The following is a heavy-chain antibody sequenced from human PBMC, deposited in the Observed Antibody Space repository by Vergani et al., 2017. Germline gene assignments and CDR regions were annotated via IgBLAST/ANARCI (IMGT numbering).Heavy chain of an antibody. CDR3: ARDPGYCSSTSCYRAFDP. CDR1: GFTFSSYS. V-gene: IGHV3-21*01. Sequence: EVQLVESGGGLVQPGGSLRLSCAASGFTFSSYSMNWVRQAPGKGLEWVSSISSSSSYIYYADSVKGRFTISRDNAKNSLYLQMNSLRAEDTAVYYCARDPGYCSSTSCYRAFDPWGQGTLVTVSS. J-gene: IGHJ5*02. D-gene: IGHD2-2*02. CDR2: ISSSSSYI.